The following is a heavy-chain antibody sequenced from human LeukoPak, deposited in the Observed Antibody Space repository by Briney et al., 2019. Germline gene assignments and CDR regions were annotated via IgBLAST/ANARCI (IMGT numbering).Heavy chain of an antibody. Sequence: SQTLSLTCAISGDSVSSNSAAWNWIRQPPSRGLEWLGRTYYRSKWYNDYAVSVKSRITINPDTSKNQFSLQLNSVTPEDTAVYYCARGYDSSGYQLFEAFDIWGQGTMVTVSS. CDR2: TYYRSKWYN. CDR1: GDSVSSNSAA. V-gene: IGHV6-1*01. CDR3: ARGYDSSGYQLFEAFDI. D-gene: IGHD3-22*01. J-gene: IGHJ3*02.